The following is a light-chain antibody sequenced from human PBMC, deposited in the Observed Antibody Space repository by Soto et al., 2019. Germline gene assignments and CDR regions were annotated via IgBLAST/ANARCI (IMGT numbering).Light chain of an antibody. J-gene: IGKJ1*01. CDR1: QSVSSY. V-gene: IGKV3-11*01. Sequence: EIVLTQSPATLSLSPGERATLSCRASQSVSSYLAWYQQKPGQAHRLLIYDASNRATCIPARFSGSGSGTDFTLTISSLEPEDFAVYYCQQRSNWPPWTFGQGTKVEIK. CDR3: QQRSNWPPWT. CDR2: DAS.